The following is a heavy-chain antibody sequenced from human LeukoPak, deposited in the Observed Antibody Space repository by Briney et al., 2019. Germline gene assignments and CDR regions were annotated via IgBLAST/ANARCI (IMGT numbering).Heavy chain of an antibody. D-gene: IGHD6-19*01. CDR2: IYTSGST. CDR3: ARGHIAVAGTPFDY. CDR1: GGSISSYY. V-gene: IGHV4-4*07. J-gene: IGHJ4*02. Sequence: SETLSLTCTVSGGSISSYYWSWIRQPAGKGLEWIGRIYTSGSTNYNPSLKSRVTMSVDTSKNQFSLKLSSVTAADTAVYYCARGHIAVAGTPFDYWGQGTLVTVSS.